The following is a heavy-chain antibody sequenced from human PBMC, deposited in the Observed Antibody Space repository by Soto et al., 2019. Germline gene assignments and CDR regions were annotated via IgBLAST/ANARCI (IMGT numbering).Heavy chain of an antibody. CDR1: GYSFTSYW. CDR3: ARHFLEMASDY. Sequence: PXECLKTSGTGAGYSFTSYWIGWVRQMPGKGLEWMGIIYPGDSDTRYSPSFQGQVTISADKSISTAYLQWSSLRASDTAMYYCARHFLEMASDYWGQGTLVTVSS. V-gene: IGHV5-51*01. CDR2: IYPGDSDT. J-gene: IGHJ4*02.